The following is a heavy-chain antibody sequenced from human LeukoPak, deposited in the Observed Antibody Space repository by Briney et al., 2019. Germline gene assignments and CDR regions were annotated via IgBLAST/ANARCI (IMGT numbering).Heavy chain of an antibody. J-gene: IGHJ4*02. Sequence: SETLSLTCTVSGGSISSSSYYWGWIRQPPGKGLEWIGSVYNSGSTFYNPSLESRVTISVDTSKNQFSLKVSSVTAADTAIYYCARRLYDSSGYYLDYWGQGTLVTVSS. V-gene: IGHV4-39*07. D-gene: IGHD3-22*01. CDR2: VYNSGST. CDR3: ARRLYDSSGYYLDY. CDR1: GGSISSSSYY.